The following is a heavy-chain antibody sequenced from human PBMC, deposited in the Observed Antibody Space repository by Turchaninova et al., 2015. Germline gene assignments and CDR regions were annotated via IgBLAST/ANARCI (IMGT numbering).Heavy chain of an antibody. J-gene: IGHJ6*03. CDR1: GDSINSASSY. V-gene: IGHV4-39*07. CDR3: ARDRGPYYMDV. CDR2: IYYTRST. Sequence: QLQLQESGPGLVTPSETLSPSCTVSGDSINSASSYWGWIRQPPGKGLEYIGCIYYTRSTFYSPSLKSRVTISIDTSKNQFSLMLFSVTAADTAVYYCARDRGPYYMDVWGRGTTVTVSS.